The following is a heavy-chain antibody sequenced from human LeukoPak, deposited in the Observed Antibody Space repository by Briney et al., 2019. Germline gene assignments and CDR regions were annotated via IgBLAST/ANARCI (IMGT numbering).Heavy chain of an antibody. V-gene: IGHV3-30-3*01. Sequence: PGRSLRLSCAASGFTFSSYAMHWVRQAPGKGLEWVAVISYDGSNKYYADSVKGRFTISRDNSKNTLHLQMNSLRAEDTAVYYCAVAVSGYWGQGTLVTVSS. D-gene: IGHD6-19*01. CDR3: AVAVSGY. J-gene: IGHJ4*02. CDR1: GFTFSSYA. CDR2: ISYDGSNK.